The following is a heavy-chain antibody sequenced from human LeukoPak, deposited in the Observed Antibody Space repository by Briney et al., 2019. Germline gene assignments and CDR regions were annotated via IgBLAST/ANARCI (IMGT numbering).Heavy chain of an antibody. J-gene: IGHJ4*02. Sequence: GGSLRLSCAASGFTFSSYSMNWVRQAPGKGLEWVSSISSSSSYIYYADSVKGRFTISRDNAKNSLYLQMNSLRAEDTAVCYCATEWDPAPGVDYWGQGTLVTVSS. D-gene: IGHD1-26*01. V-gene: IGHV3-21*01. CDR1: GFTFSSYS. CDR3: ATEWDPAPGVDY. CDR2: ISSSSSYI.